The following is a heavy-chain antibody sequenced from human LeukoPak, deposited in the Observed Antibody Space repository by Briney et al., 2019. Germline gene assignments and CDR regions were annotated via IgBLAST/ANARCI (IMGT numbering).Heavy chain of an antibody. CDR2: INSDGSWT. J-gene: IGHJ4*02. V-gene: IGHV3-74*01. CDR1: GNYW. D-gene: IGHD4-17*01. Sequence: GGSLRLSCAASGNYWMHWVRQVPGKGLVWVSHINSDGSWTSYADSAKGRFTISRDNSKNTLYLQMNSLRAEDTAVYYCARDPDPNSYGDYGGYYFDYWGQGTLVTVSS. CDR3: ARDPDPNSYGDYGGYYFDY.